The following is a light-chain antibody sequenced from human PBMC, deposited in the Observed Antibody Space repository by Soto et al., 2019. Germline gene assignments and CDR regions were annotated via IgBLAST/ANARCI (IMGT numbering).Light chain of an antibody. Sequence: EIVLTQSPATLSLSPGERATLSCRASQSVSSYLAWYQQKPGQAPRLLIYDASNRATGIPARFSGSGSGTDFTLTISSLEPEDFAVYYCQQRSNWPQITLGPGTKVDIK. J-gene: IGKJ3*01. CDR2: DAS. CDR1: QSVSSY. CDR3: QQRSNWPQIT. V-gene: IGKV3-11*01.